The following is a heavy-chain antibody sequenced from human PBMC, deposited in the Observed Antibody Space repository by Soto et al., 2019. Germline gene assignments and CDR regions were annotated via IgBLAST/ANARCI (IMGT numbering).Heavy chain of an antibody. J-gene: IGHJ4*02. V-gene: IGHV3-33*01. CDR3: AIDYLAVPHRVINY. Sequence: QVQLVESGGGVVQPGRSLRLSCAASGFTFSSYGMHWVRQAPGKGLEWVAVIWNDGSNKYYADSVKGRFTISRDNSKNTLDLKMNSLRPEETAVYYCAIDYLAVPHRVINYWGKGPLVTAPS. CDR2: IWNDGSNK. CDR1: GFTFSSYG. D-gene: IGHD2-2*01.